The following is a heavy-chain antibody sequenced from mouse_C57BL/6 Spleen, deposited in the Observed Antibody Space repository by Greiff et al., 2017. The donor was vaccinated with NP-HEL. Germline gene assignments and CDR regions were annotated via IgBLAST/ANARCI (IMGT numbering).Heavy chain of an antibody. J-gene: IGHJ3*01. CDR2: ISYDGSN. CDR1: GYSITSGYY. V-gene: IGHV3-6*01. D-gene: IGHD2-3*01. CDR3: ARGRDGYPAWFAY. Sequence: EVKLQESGPGLVKPSQSLSLTCSVTGYSITSGYYWNWIRQFPGNKLEWMRYISYDGSNNYNPSLKNRISITRDPSKNQFFLKLNSVTTEDTATYYCARGRDGYPAWFAYWGQGTLVTVSA.